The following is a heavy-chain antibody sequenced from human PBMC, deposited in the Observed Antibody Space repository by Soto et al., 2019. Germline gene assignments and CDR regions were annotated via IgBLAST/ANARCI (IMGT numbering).Heavy chain of an antibody. V-gene: IGHV1-18*01. CDR1: GYTFTNYG. CDR2: ISAYNGNT. Sequence: QVQLVQSGAEVKKPGASVKVSCKASGYTFTNYGISWVRQAPGHGLEWMGWISAYNGNTKYAQKVQGRVTMTTDTCTSTAYMELRSLRSDDTAVYYCARGVGAGSYYNQYNWFDPWGQGTLVTVSS. D-gene: IGHD3-10*01. J-gene: IGHJ5*02. CDR3: ARGVGAGSYYNQYNWFDP.